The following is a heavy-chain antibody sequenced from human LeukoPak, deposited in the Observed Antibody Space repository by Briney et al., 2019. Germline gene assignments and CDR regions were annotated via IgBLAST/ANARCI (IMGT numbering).Heavy chain of an antibody. V-gene: IGHV3-7*03. D-gene: IGHD1-26*01. J-gene: IGHJ4*02. CDR3: VKDSPPRYSGSPPAY. CDR2: INKDGGEK. Sequence: GGSLRLSCAASGFTFSSYWMSWVRQAPGKGLEWVANINKDGGEKYYVDSVKGRFTISRDNAKSSLYLQMNSLRADDTAVYYCVKDSPPRYSGSPPAYWGQGTLVTVSS. CDR1: GFTFSSYW.